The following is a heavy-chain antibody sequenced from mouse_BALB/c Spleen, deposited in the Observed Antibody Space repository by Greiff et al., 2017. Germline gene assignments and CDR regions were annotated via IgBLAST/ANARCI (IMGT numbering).Heavy chain of an antibody. CDR3: ARELGGNYFDY. CDR2: ISSGGSYT. D-gene: IGHD3-1*01. V-gene: IGHV5-9-4*01. J-gene: IGHJ2*01. CDR1: GFTFSSYA. Sequence: EVQGVESGGGLVKPGGSLKLSCAASGFTFSSYAMSWVRQSPEKRLEWVAEISSGGSYTYYPDTVTGRFTISRDNAKNTLYLEMSSLRSEDTAMYYCARELGGNYFDYWGQGTTLTVSS.